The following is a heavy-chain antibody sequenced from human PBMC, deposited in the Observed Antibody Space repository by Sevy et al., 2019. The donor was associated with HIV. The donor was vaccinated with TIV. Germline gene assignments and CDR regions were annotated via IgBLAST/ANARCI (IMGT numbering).Heavy chain of an antibody. J-gene: IGHJ6*03. CDR3: ARGGAGRQFDYYYYMDV. CDR1: VVSITRSY. V-gene: IGHV4-59*01. D-gene: IGHD6-6*01. CDR2: VYYTGKT. Sequence: SETLSLTCNVSVVSITRSYWNWIRQTPGKGLEWIAFVYYTGKTNYNPSLKSRVTVSLDTSKSQFSLKLSSVTAADTAVYYCARGGAGRQFDYYYYMDVWGKGTTVTVSS.